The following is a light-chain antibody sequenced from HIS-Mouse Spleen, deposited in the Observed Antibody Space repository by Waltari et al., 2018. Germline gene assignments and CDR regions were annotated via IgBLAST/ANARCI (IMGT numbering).Light chain of an antibody. CDR1: QGISSA. J-gene: IGKJ4*01. Sequence: AIQLIQSPSSLSASVGDRVTITCRASQGISSALAWYQQKPGKAPKLLIYDASSLESGVPSRFSGSGSGTDFTLTISSLQPEDFATYYCQQFNSYPALTFGGGTKVEIK. CDR3: QQFNSYPALT. CDR2: DAS. V-gene: IGKV1-13*02.